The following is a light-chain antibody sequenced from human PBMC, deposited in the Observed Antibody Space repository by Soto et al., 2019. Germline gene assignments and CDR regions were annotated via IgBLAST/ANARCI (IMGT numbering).Light chain of an antibody. CDR2: WAS. CDR1: QSVLYNSNNKNY. J-gene: IGKJ1*01. Sequence: DIVMTQSPDSLAVSLGERATINCKSSQSVLYNSNNKNYFAWYQQKPGQPPKLLISWASTRESGVPDRFSGSGSGTDVTLTVRSLQAEDVAVYYCQQYDGTLPTFGQGTKVEIK. V-gene: IGKV4-1*01. CDR3: QQYDGTLPT.